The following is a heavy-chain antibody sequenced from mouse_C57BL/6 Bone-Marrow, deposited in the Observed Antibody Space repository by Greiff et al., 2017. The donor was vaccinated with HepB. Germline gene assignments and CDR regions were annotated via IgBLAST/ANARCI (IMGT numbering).Heavy chain of an antibody. V-gene: IGHV5-15*01. CDR1: GFTFSDYG. CDR3: ARLDGYHGGFAY. Sequence: EVKLMESGGGLVQPGGSLKLSCAASGFTFSDYGMAWVRQAPRKGPEWVAFISNLAYSIYYADTVTGRFTISRENAKNTLYLEMSSLRSEDTAMYYCARLDGYHGGFAYWGQGTLVTVSA. J-gene: IGHJ3*01. D-gene: IGHD2-3*01. CDR2: ISNLAYSI.